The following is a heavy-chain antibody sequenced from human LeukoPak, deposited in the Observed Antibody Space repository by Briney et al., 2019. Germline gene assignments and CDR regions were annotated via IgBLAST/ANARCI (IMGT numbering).Heavy chain of an antibody. Sequence: ASVNVSCTASGYTFTSYAMHWVRQAPGQRLEWMGWINAGNGNTKYSQKFQGRVTITRDTSASTAYMELSSLRSEDTAVYYCARGVAGRSWFDPWGQGTLVTVSS. D-gene: IGHD6-19*01. CDR3: ARGVAGRSWFDP. J-gene: IGHJ5*02. CDR2: INAGNGNT. V-gene: IGHV1-3*01. CDR1: GYTFTSYA.